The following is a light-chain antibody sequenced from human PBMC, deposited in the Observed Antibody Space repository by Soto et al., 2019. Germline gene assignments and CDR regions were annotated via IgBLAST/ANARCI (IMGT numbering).Light chain of an antibody. V-gene: IGLV6-57*04. CDR2: EDN. J-gene: IGLJ3*02. Sequence: NFMLTQPHSVSESPGKTVSISCTRNRGSIASNSVQWYQQRPGSAPTTVIHEDNERPSGGPARFSGSIDRSSNTASLTISGLKTEDEADYYCQSYDRSVVVFGGGTKLTVL. CDR1: RGSIASNS. CDR3: QSYDRSVVV.